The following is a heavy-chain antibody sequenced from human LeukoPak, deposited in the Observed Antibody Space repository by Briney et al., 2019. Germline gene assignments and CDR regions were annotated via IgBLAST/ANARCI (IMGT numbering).Heavy chain of an antibody. V-gene: IGHV4-59*08. D-gene: IGHD5-12*01. J-gene: IGHJ3*01. CDR3: ARRYSGYGNASDF. Sequence: SETLSLPLTVSGGPNSSYYWSWIRQPPGKGLEWIGYIYSSGSTNYSPSLKSRVTISVDTSKNQFSLKLYSVTAADTAVYYCARRYSGYGNASDFWGRGTMVTVSS. CDR2: IYSSGST. CDR1: GGPNSSYY.